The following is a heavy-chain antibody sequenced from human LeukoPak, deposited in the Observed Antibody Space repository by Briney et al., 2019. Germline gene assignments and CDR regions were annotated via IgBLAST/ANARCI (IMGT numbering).Heavy chain of an antibody. Sequence: PSETLSLTCTVSGGSISSGSYYWSWIRQPAGKGPEWIGRIYTSGSTSYNPSLKSRVTISVDTSKNQFSLKVTSVTAADTAVYYCARARDYYGSGSHYGMDVWGQGTTVTVSS. J-gene: IGHJ6*02. CDR3: ARARDYYGSGSHYGMDV. D-gene: IGHD3-10*01. CDR1: GGSISSGSYY. V-gene: IGHV4-61*02. CDR2: IYTSGST.